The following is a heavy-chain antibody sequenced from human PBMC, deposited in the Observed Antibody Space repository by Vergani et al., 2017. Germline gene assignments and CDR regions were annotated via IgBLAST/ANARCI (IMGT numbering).Heavy chain of an antibody. CDR3: ARGAPRDRVRFDY. CDR1: GGSISSGGYY. CDR2: IDYSGST. Sequence: QVQLQESGPGLVKPSQTLSLTCTVSGGSISSGGYYWSWIRQHPGKGLEWIGYIDYSGSTSYNPSLKSRVTISVDTSKNQFSLKLSSVTAADTAVYYCARGAPRDRVRFDYWGQGTLVTVSS. J-gene: IGHJ4*02. V-gene: IGHV4-31*03. D-gene: IGHD1-14*01.